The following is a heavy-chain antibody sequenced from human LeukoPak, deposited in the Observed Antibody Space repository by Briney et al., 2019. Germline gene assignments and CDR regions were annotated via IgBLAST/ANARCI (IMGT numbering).Heavy chain of an antibody. CDR1: GFTFSSYS. D-gene: IGHD3-10*01. Sequence: HPGGSLRLSCAASGFTFSSYSMNWVRQAPGKGLEWLSYISSWSTIIYYADSVEGRFTISRDNAKNSLSLQMNSLRPEDTAVYYCARGLYASGSPNLDYWGQGTLVTVSS. CDR2: ISSWSTII. V-gene: IGHV3-48*04. J-gene: IGHJ4*02. CDR3: ARGLYASGSPNLDY.